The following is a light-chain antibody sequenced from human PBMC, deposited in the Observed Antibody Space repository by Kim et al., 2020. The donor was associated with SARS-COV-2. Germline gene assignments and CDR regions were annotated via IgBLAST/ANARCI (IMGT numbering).Light chain of an antibody. CDR2: GNN. CDR1: SLRTYY. V-gene: IGLV3-19*01. CDR3: KSRDSSGKVV. Sequence: SSELTQDPTVSVALGQTVRITCQGDSLRTYYASWYQQKPGQAPLLVIYGNNNRPSGIPDRFSGSSSGNTASLTITVAQAGDEADYYCKSRDSSGKVVFGGGTQLTVL. J-gene: IGLJ2*01.